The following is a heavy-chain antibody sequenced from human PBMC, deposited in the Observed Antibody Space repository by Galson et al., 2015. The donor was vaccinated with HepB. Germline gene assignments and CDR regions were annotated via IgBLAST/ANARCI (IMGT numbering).Heavy chain of an antibody. CDR3: AGASWTYPPPCSPDCH. D-gene: IGHD3-16*02. Sequence: SVTVSCKASGSTFTGHYIHWVRHVPGQGLEWIGWINPHSGCTDYEHKFQGRVTMPRDTSISTAYMELSSLISDDTGVYYCAGASWTYPPPCSPDCHWGQGTQVTVSS. J-gene: IGHJ4*02. V-gene: IGHV1-2*07. CDR2: INPHSGCT. CDR1: GSTFTGHY.